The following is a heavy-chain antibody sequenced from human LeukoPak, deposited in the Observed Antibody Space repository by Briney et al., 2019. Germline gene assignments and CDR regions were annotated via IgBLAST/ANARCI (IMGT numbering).Heavy chain of an antibody. V-gene: IGHV3-23*01. CDR2: IDGGGGRT. CDR1: GFAFSSYT. Sequence: GGSLRLSCTASGFAFSSYTMSWVRQAPGVGLEWVSAIDGGGGRTWHADSVRGRFTISRDNSKNTLFMQMNSLRAEDTAVYYCAKDFYDSSGSRYDYWGQGTLVTVSS. D-gene: IGHD3-22*01. CDR3: AKDFYDSSGSRYDY. J-gene: IGHJ4*02.